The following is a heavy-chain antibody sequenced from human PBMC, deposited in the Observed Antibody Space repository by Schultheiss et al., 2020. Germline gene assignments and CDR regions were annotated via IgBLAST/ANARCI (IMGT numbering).Heavy chain of an antibody. CDR3: ARHQYGLDV. Sequence: GGSLRLSCVTSGFTFSVSAIHWVRQAPGKGLEWVGRIRTKTNRYATGYGASVKGRFTISRDDSKNTAYLQMNSLKTEDTAIYYCARHQYGLDVWGQGTTVTVSS. CDR2: IRTKTNRYAT. J-gene: IGHJ6*02. CDR1: GFTFSVSA. V-gene: IGHV3-73*01.